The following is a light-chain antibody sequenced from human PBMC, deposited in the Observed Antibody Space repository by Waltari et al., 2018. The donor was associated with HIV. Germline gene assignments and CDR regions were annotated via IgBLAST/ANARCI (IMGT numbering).Light chain of an antibody. Sequence: DTVMTQSPLPLPVTHGEAASISCRYTQSLLHGSGFDYLDWYLQKPGPPPQLLIYLGSNRASGVSDRFSGSGSGTDFTLEISKVEPEDVGVYFCMQSLQTPLTFGGGTKVE. V-gene: IGKV2-28*01. CDR2: LGS. J-gene: IGKJ4*01. CDR3: MQSLQTPLT. CDR1: QSLLHGSGFDY.